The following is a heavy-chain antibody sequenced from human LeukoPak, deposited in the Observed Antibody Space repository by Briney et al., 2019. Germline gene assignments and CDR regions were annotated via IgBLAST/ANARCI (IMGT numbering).Heavy chain of an antibody. CDR1: GYTFTSYD. CDR3: AREIVLMVYAKGGYFDY. CDR2: ISAYNGNT. V-gene: IGHV1-18*01. D-gene: IGHD2-8*01. Sequence: ASVKVSCKASGYTFTSYDINWVRQATGQGLEWMGWISAYNGNTNYAQKLQGRVTMTTDTSTSTAYMELRSLRSDDTAVYYCAREIVLMVYAKGGYFDYWGQGTLVTVSS. J-gene: IGHJ4*02.